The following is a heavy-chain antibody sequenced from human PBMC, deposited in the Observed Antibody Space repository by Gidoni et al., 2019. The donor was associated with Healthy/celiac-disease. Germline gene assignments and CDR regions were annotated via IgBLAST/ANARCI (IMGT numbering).Heavy chain of an antibody. J-gene: IGHJ1*01. CDR2: ISWNSGSI. V-gene: IGHV3-9*01. D-gene: IGHD6-19*01. CDR1: GFTFDDYA. CDR3: AKDLGQWLVKYFQH. Sequence: EVQLVESGGGLVQPGRSLRLSCAASGFTFDDYAMHWVRQAPGKGLEWVSGISWNSGSIGYADSVKGRFTISRDNAKNSLYLQMNSLRAEDTALYYCAKDLGQWLVKYFQHWGQGTLVTVSS.